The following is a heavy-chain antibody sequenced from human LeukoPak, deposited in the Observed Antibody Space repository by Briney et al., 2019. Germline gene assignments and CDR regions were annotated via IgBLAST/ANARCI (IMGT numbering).Heavy chain of an antibody. CDR2: IRYDGSNK. D-gene: IGHD2-2*01. V-gene: IGHV3-30*02. CDR3: AKDLPPLGVVVPAAMGGLDY. CDR1: GFTFSNYG. Sequence: PGGSLRLSCAASGFTFSNYGMHWVRQAPGKGLEWVAFIRYDGSNKDYADSVKGRFTISRDNSKTTLYLQMNSLRAEDTAVYYCAKDLPPLGVVVPAAMGGLDYWGQGTLVTVSS. J-gene: IGHJ4*02.